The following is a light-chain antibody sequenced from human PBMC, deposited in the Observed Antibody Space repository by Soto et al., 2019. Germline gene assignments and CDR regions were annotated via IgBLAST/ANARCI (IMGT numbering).Light chain of an antibody. V-gene: IGKV3-20*01. CDR1: QSVSSSY. J-gene: IGKJ5*01. CDR3: QQYGSSIT. Sequence: ESVLTQSPGTLSLSPGERATLSCRASQSVSSSYLAWYQQKPGQAPRLLIYAASSRATGIPDRFSGSGSATDFPLSISRLEPEDFAVYYCQQYGSSITFGHGKRLEIK. CDR2: AAS.